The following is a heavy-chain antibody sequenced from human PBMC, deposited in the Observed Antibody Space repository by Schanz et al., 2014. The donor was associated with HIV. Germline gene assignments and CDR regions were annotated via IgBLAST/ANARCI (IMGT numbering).Heavy chain of an antibody. CDR1: GFTFSSYG. CDR2: ISGSGGST. Sequence: EVQLLESGGGLVQPGGSLRLSCAASGFTFSSYGMHWVRQAPGKGLEWVSTISGSGGSTFYADSVKGRFTISRDNSKNTLYLQMNSLRAEDTAVYYCARMEQLIIGYYYGMDVWGQGTTVTVSS. V-gene: IGHV3-23*01. CDR3: ARMEQLIIGYYYGMDV. J-gene: IGHJ6*02. D-gene: IGHD3-16*01.